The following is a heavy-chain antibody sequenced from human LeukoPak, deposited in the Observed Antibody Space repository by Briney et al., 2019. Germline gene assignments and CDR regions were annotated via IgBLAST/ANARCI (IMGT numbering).Heavy chain of an antibody. CDR3: AKRILTAYGMDV. D-gene: IGHD3-9*01. Sequence: GGSLRLSCAASRFTFSSYAMTWVRQAPGKGLEWVSAISGSGGSTHYADSVKGRFTISRDNSKSTLYLQMNSLRAEDTAVYYCAKRILTAYGMDVWGQGTTVTVSS. CDR2: ISGSGGST. J-gene: IGHJ6*02. CDR1: RFTFSSYA. V-gene: IGHV3-23*01.